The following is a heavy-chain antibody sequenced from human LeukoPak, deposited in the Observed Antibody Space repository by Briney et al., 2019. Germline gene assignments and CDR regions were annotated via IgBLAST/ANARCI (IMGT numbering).Heavy chain of an antibody. Sequence: PGGSLRLSCAASGFTFSDYYMSWIRQAPGKGLEWVSYISSSGSTIYYADSVKGRFTISRDNAKNSLYLQMNSLRAEDTAVYYCARSGAGDYDFWSGYYSNWFDPWGQGTLVTVSS. CDR2: ISSSGSTI. D-gene: IGHD3-3*01. J-gene: IGHJ5*02. V-gene: IGHV3-11*04. CDR3: ARSGAGDYDFWSGYYSNWFDP. CDR1: GFTFSDYY.